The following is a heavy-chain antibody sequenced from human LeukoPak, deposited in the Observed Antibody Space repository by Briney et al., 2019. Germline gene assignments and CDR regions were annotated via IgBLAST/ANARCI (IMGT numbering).Heavy chain of an antibody. J-gene: IGHJ6*03. Sequence: ASVKVSCKASGYTFTGYYMHWVRQAPGQGLEWMGRINPNSGGTNYAQKFQGRVTMTRDTSISTAYMELSRLRSDDTAVYYCARGATYCSGGSCYYYYYYYYMDVWGKGTTVTVS. CDR2: INPNSGGT. CDR3: ARGATYCSGGSCYYYYYYYYMDV. V-gene: IGHV1-2*06. CDR1: GYTFTGYY. D-gene: IGHD2-15*01.